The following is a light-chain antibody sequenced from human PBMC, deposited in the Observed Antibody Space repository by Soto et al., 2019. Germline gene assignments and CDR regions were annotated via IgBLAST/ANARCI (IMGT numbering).Light chain of an antibody. CDR3: QQYGSSPLT. Sequence: EIVLTQSPGTLSLSPGERATLSCRASQNVGSRYLAWYQQKPGQAPRLLIYGTSNRATGIPDRFSGSGSGTDFSLTISSLEPGDLAVYYCQQYGSSPLTFGRGTKVEIK. J-gene: IGKJ4*01. CDR2: GTS. V-gene: IGKV3-20*01. CDR1: QNVGSRY.